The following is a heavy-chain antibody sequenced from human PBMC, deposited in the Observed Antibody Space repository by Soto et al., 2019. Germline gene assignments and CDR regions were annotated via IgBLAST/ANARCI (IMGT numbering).Heavy chain of an antibody. CDR1: GFTFSSYW. J-gene: IGHJ4*02. Sequence: GGSLRLSCAASGFTFSSYWMSWVRQAPGKGLEWVANIKQDGSEKYYVDSVKGRFTISRDNAKNSLYLQMNSLRAEDTAVYYCARARYDKALQFDYWGQGTLVTVSS. D-gene: IGHD3-22*01. V-gene: IGHV3-7*05. CDR2: IKQDGSEK. CDR3: ARARYDKALQFDY.